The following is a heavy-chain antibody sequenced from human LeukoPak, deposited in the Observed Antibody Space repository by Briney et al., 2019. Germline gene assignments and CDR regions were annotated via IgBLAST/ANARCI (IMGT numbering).Heavy chain of an antibody. V-gene: IGHV4-34*01. J-gene: IGHJ4*02. CDR1: GGSFSGYY. D-gene: IGHD3-10*01. CDR3: ARDMVRGVIDY. CDR2: INHSGST. Sequence: KPSETLSLTCAVYGGSFSGYYWSWIRQPPGKGLEWIGEINHSGSTNYNPSLKSRVTISVDTSKNQFSLKLSSVTAADTAVDYCARDMVRGVIDYWGQGTLVTVSS.